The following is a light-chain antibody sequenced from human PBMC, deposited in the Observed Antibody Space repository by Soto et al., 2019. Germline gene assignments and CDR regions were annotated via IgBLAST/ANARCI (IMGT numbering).Light chain of an antibody. J-gene: IGKJ4*01. V-gene: IGKV1D-16*01. CDR1: QDINSY. CDR3: QQYNIYPLT. CDR2: AAS. Sequence: DVQMTQSPSSLSASVGDRVTITCRASQDINSYLAWYQQKPGNAPKSLIYAASSLQTGVPSRFSGSESETDFTLTISNLQPEDSATYSCQQYNIYPLTFGGGNTVELK.